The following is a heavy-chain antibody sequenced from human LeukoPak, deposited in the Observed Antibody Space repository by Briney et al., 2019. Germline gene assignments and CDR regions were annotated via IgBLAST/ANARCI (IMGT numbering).Heavy chain of an antibody. CDR3: AKDLGWIQQWFSGGDY. Sequence: GGSLRLSCAASGFTFSSYGRHWVRQAPGKGLEWVAFIRYDGSNKYYADSVKGRFTISRDNSKNTLYLQMNSLRAEDTAVYYCAKDLGWIQQWFSGGDYWGQGTLVTVSS. V-gene: IGHV3-30*02. CDR1: GFTFSSYG. J-gene: IGHJ4*02. CDR2: IRYDGSNK. D-gene: IGHD5-18*01.